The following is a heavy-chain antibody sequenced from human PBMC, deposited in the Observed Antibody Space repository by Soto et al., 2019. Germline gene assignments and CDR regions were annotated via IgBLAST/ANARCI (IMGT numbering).Heavy chain of an antibody. J-gene: IGHJ6*03. Sequence: SETLSLTCTVSGGSISSYYWSWIRQPPGKGLEWIGYIYYSGCTNYNPSLKSRVTISVDTSKNQFSLKLSSVTAADTAVYYCARRHPTSGYSSAWYSGYYYMDVSGKGTTITVSS. CDR1: GGSISSYY. V-gene: IGHV4-59*08. CDR3: ARRHPTSGYSSAWYSGYYYMDV. CDR2: IYYSGCT. D-gene: IGHD6-19*01.